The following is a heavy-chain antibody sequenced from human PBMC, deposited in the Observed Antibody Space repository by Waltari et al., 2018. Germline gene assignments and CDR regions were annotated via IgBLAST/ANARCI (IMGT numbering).Heavy chain of an antibody. CDR2: TRNKANSYTT. V-gene: IGHV3-72*01. D-gene: IGHD1-20*01. CDR1: GSTVSDHY. Sequence: EVQLVESGGGLVQPGGSLGLSCAASGSTVSDHYMDWVRQAPGKGLEWVGRTRNKANSYTTEYAASVKGRFTGSRDESRDSLYLQMTSLKTEDTAVYYCARGYHSFDVWGQGTMVTVSS. J-gene: IGHJ3*01. CDR3: ARGYHSFDV.